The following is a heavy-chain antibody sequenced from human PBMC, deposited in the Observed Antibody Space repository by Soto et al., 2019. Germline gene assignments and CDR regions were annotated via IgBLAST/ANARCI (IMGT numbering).Heavy chain of an antibody. V-gene: IGHV5-51*01. D-gene: IGHD2-21*01. Sequence: PGGSLKISCNGSGYSFTTYWIGWVRQMPGKGLEWMGIIYPGDSDTRYSPSFQGQVTISADKSTSTAYLQWSSLKASDTAMYYCARRDDSPTAEYFQHWGQGTLVTVSS. CDR1: GYSFTTYW. CDR3: ARRDDSPTAEYFQH. J-gene: IGHJ1*01. CDR2: IYPGDSDT.